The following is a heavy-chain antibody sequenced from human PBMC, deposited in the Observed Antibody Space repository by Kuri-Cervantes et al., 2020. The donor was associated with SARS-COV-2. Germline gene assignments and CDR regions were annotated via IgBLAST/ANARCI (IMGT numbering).Heavy chain of an antibody. V-gene: IGHV3-52*02. J-gene: IGHJ5*02. Sequence: GGSLRLSCAASGFTFSSSWMHWVCQAPEKGQEWVADIKCDGSEKYYVDSVKGRFTISRDNAKNSLYLQMNSLRAEDTAVYYCARVYSGSYYNWFDPWGQGTLVTVSS. CDR2: IKCDGSEK. CDR3: ARVYSGSYYNWFDP. D-gene: IGHD1-26*01. CDR1: GFTFSSSW.